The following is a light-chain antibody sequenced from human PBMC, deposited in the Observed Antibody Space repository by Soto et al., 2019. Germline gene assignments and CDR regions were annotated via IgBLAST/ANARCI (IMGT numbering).Light chain of an antibody. CDR3: QEYGSSRFS. CDR2: GAS. CDR1: QSVSSSY. V-gene: IGKV3-20*01. J-gene: IGKJ2*01. Sequence: EIVLTQSPGTLSLSPGEGATLSCRASQSVSSSYLAWYQQKPGQAPRLLIYGASSRATGIPDRNSGSGSGTDFTLAISRLEPEDLAVYYCQEYGSSRFSFGQGTKLEIK.